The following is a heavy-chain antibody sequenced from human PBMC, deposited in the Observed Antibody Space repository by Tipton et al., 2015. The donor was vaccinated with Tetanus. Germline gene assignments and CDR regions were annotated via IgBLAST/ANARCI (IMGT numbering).Heavy chain of an antibody. CDR1: GGTLSSYG. Sequence: QSGPEVKKPGSSVKVSCKVSGGTLSSYGFSWVRQAPGEGLEWMGGIIPMLGTINYAQKFRGRATITADESTSTVYMEVSSLRPEETAVYYCARDGDYVWGQGAVVTVST. V-gene: IGHV1-69*01. D-gene: IGHD4-17*01. CDR3: ARDGDYV. CDR2: IIPMLGTI. J-gene: IGHJ4*02.